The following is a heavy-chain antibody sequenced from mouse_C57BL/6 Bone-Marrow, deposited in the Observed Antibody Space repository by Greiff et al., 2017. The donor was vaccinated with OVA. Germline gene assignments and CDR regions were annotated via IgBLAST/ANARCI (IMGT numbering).Heavy chain of an antibody. V-gene: IGHV1-15*01. CDR1: GYTFTDYE. Sequence: VKVVESGAELVRPGASVTLSCKASGYTFTDYEMHWVKQTPVHGLEWIGAIDPETGGTAYNQKFKGKAILTADKSSSTAYMELRSLTSEDSAVYYCRSRTTVVGDWYFDVWGTGTTVTVSS. CDR3: RSRTTVVGDWYFDV. J-gene: IGHJ1*03. D-gene: IGHD1-1*01. CDR2: IDPETGGT.